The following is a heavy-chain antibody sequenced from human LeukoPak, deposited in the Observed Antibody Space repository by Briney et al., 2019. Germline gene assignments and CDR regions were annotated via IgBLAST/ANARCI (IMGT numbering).Heavy chain of an antibody. CDR3: ARGYIVVVPAAINERGYYYYGMDV. CDR1: RGTFSSYA. Sequence: SSVKVSCQASRGTFSSYAISWVRQASAQGRAGMGRIIPILGMANYAQKFHGRVTITADKSTSTAYMELSSLRSEDTAVYYCARGYIVVVPAAINERGYYYYGMDVWGQGTTVTVSS. J-gene: IGHJ6*02. V-gene: IGHV1-69*04. D-gene: IGHD2-2*01. CDR2: IIPILGMA.